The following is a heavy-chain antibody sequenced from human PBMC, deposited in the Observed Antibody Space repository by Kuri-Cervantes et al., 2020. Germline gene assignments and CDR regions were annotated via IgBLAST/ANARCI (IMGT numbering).Heavy chain of an antibody. J-gene: IGHJ4*02. V-gene: IGHV4-59*01. CDR2: VNYSGST. CDR3: ARDSSWYIY. CDR1: GGSISSYY. D-gene: IGHD6-13*01. Sequence: SETLSLTCSVSGGSISSYYWSWIRQPPGKGLEWIGYVNYSGSTNYNPSLRSRVTMPVDTSKNQISLKLSSVTAADTAVYYCARDSSWYIYWGQGALVTVSS.